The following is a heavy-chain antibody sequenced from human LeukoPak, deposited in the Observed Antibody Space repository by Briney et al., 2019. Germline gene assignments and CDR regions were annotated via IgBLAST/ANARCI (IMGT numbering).Heavy chain of an antibody. Sequence: GGSLRLSCAASGFTFSNAWMSWVRQAPGKGLEWVSAISGSGGSTYYADSVKGRFTISRDNSKNTLYLQMNSLRAEDTAVYYCANLYGYIDYWGQGTLVTVSS. CDR3: ANLYGYIDY. CDR2: ISGSGGST. J-gene: IGHJ4*02. V-gene: IGHV3-23*01. CDR1: GFTFSNAW. D-gene: IGHD5-18*01.